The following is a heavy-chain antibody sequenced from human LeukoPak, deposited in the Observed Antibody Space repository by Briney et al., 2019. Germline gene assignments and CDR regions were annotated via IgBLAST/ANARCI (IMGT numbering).Heavy chain of an antibody. V-gene: IGHV5-51*01. J-gene: IGHJ3*02. D-gene: IGHD3-22*01. CDR1: GYSFTSYW. CDR2: IYPGDSDT. Sequence: HGESLKISCKGSGYSFTSYWIGWVRQMPGKGLEWMGIIYPGDSDTRYSPSFQGQVTISADKSISTAYLQWSSLKASDTAMYYCARPAYYYDSSGYYYGAFDIWGQGTMVTVSS. CDR3: ARPAYYYDSSGYYYGAFDI.